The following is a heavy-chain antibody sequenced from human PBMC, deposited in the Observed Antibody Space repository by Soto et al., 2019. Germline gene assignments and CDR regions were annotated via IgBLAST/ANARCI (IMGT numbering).Heavy chain of an antibody. J-gene: IGHJ6*02. CDR3: AKDRSPGGMDV. CDR2: ITDNGSTT. CDR1: GFIFGDSY. V-gene: IGHV3-11*04. Sequence: GGSLRLSCAASGFIFGDSYMSWIRQAPGKGLEWVAVITDNGSTTYYADSLKGRFTISRDNSKNTLYLQMYSLRAEDTAVYYCAKDRSPGGMDVWGQGTTVTVSS.